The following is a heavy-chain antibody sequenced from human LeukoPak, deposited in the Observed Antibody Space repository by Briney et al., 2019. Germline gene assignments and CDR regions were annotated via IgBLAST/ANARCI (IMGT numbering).Heavy chain of an antibody. CDR3: ARSGSGGWIDY. J-gene: IGHJ4*02. V-gene: IGHV6-1*01. CDR2: TYYRSKWYN. CDR1: GNSVSSNSAG. D-gene: IGHD6-19*01. Sequence: SQTLSLTCAISGNSVSSNSAGWNWIRQSPSRGLEWLGRTYYRSKWYNGYAVFVKSRISVNPDTSKNQFSLQLNSVTPEDTAVYYCARSGSGGWIDYWGQGILVTVSS.